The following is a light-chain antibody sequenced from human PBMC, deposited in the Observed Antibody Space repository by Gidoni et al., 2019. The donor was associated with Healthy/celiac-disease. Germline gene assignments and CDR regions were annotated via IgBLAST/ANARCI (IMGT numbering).Light chain of an antibody. CDR1: QSVSSY. CDR2: DAS. CDR3: QQRSNWPPSIT. Sequence: EIVLTQSPATLSLSPGERATLSCRASQSVSSYLAWYQQKPCQAPRLLIYDASNRATGIPARFSGSGSGTDFTLTISSLEPEDFAVYYCQQRSNWPPSITFXXXTRLEIK. J-gene: IGKJ5*01. V-gene: IGKV3-11*01.